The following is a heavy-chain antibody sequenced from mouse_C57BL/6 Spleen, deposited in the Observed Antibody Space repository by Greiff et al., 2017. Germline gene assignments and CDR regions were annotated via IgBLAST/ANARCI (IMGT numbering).Heavy chain of an antibody. CDR1: GFSLTSYA. CDR2: IWTGGGT. Sequence: QVQLKESGPGLVAPSQSLSITCTVSGFSLTSYAISWVLQPPGKGLEWLGVIWTGGGTNYNSALKSRLSISKDNYKSQVFLKMNSLQTDDTARYYCARLDWDGYYAMDYWGQGTSVTVSS. CDR3: ARLDWDGYYAMDY. J-gene: IGHJ4*01. D-gene: IGHD4-1*01. V-gene: IGHV2-9-1*01.